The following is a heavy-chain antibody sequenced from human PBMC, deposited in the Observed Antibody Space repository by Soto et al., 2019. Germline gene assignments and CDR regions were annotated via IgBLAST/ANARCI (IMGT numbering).Heavy chain of an antibody. V-gene: IGHV1-69*02. CDR2: VNPILSMS. CDR1: GDTFSFYT. J-gene: IGHJ4*02. D-gene: IGHD3-10*01. CDR3: ATSYGSGYRAFDY. Sequence: QVQMVQSGAEVKKPGSSVKVSCKASGDTFSFYTINWVRQAPGLGLEWMGRVNPILSMSNYAQKFQGRVTMTADKSTSTDYMALRRLRSEDTAFYYCATSYGSGYRAFDYWGQGALVTVSS.